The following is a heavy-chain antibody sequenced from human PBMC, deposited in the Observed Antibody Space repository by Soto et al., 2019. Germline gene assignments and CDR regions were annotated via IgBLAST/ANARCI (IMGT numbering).Heavy chain of an antibody. CDR3: ATAEVDY. CDR1: GFTFSSYG. CDR2: IWYDGSNK. Sequence: PGGSLRLSCAASGFTFSSYGMHWVRQAPGKGLEWVAVIWYDGSNKYYADSVKGRFTVSRDNARNTLHLQMKSLRAEDTAVYYCATAEVDYWGPGTLVTVSS. J-gene: IGHJ4*02. V-gene: IGHV3-33*01.